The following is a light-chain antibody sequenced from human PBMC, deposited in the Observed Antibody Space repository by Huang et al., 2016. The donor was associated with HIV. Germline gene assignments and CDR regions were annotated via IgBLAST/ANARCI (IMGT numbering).Light chain of an antibody. CDR2: GAS. CDR1: QSVSSN. CDR3: QQSHDWPPYT. J-gene: IGKJ2*01. V-gene: IGKV3-15*01. Sequence: EIVMTQSPVTLSVSPGESATLSCRASQSVSSNLAWYQQKPGQAPRLLIYGASTRATGIPARFSGSGSGTEFTRTISNLQSEDFAVYYCQQSHDWPPYTFGQGTKLEIK.